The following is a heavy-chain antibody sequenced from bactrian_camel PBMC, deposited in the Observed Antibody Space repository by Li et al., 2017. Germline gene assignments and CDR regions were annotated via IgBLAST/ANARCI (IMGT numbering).Heavy chain of an antibody. CDR2: IAGDGGT. CDR1: FFILDDVE. Sequence: HVQLVESGGGSVQTGGSLTLSCNPSFFILDDVEMAWYRQTPGNECELVASIAGDGGTYYTDAVKGRFTISQDNAQSTVYLQMDSLKPEDTAMYYCAALPRPIGTIWSSCAEYTYKYWGQGTQVTVS. J-gene: IGHJ4*01. V-gene: IGHV3S53*01. D-gene: IGHD4*01. CDR3: AALPRPIGTIWSSCAEYTYKY.